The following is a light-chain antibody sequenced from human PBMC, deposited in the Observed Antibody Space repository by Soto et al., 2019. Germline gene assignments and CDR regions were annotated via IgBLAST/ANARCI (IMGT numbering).Light chain of an antibody. J-gene: IGLJ2*01. Sequence: QSALTQPPSVSGSPGQSVTISCTGTSSDVGSYNRVSWDQQPPGTAPKLMIYEVSNRPSGVPDRFSGSKSGNTASLTISGLQAEDEADYYCSLYTSSSTLFGGGTQLTVL. CDR1: SSDVGSYNR. V-gene: IGLV2-18*01. CDR3: SLYTSSSTL. CDR2: EVS.